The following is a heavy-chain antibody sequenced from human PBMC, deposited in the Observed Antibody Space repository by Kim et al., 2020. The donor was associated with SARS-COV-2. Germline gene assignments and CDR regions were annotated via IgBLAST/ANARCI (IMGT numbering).Heavy chain of an antibody. CDR3: ARGYLGGNYYYGMDV. CDR2: INHSGST. V-gene: IGHV4-34*01. J-gene: IGHJ6*02. D-gene: IGHD3-16*01. CDR1: GGSLSGYY. Sequence: SETLSLTCAVYGGSLSGYYWSWIRQPPGKGLEWIGEINHSGSTNYNPSLKSRVTISVDTSKNQFSLKLSSVTAADTAVYYCARGYLGGNYYYGMDVWGQGTTVTVSS.